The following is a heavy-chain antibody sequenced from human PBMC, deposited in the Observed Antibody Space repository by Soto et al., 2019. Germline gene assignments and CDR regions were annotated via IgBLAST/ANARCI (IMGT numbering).Heavy chain of an antibody. J-gene: IGHJ6*02. V-gene: IGHV3-30-3*01. D-gene: IGHD5-18*01. CDR1: GFTFSSYA. CDR2: ISYDGSNK. CDR3: ARGPGYSYGTPYGMDV. Sequence: QVQLVESGGGVVQPGRSLRLSCAASGFTFSSYAMHWVRQAPGKGLEWVAVISYDGSNKYYADSVKGRFTISRDNSKNTLYLHMNSLRAEDTAVYYCARGPGYSYGTPYGMDVWGQGTTVTVSS.